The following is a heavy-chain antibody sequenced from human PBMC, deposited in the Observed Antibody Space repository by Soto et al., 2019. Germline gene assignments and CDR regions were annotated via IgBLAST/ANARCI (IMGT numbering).Heavy chain of an antibody. CDR3: AKDEYYYSRSGYYIFDS. Sequence: QAQLVESGGGVVQPGESLRLSCEVSGFTFSAYGMHWVRQAPGKGLEWVAAISHDGTNKNYGDSVKGRFTISRDNSKKTLYLQMNSLRPEDTALHYCAKDEYYYSRSGYYIFDSWGQGTLVTVSS. CDR2: ISHDGTNK. D-gene: IGHD3-22*01. V-gene: IGHV3-30*18. J-gene: IGHJ4*02. CDR1: GFTFSAYG.